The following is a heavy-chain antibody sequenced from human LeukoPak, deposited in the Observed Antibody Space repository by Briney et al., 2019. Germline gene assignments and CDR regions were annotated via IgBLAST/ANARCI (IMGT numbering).Heavy chain of an antibody. V-gene: IGHV4-38-2*02. D-gene: IGHD1-1*01. CDR2: IYHSGST. CDR1: GYSISSGYY. CDR3: ARTNDGDYYYGMDV. Sequence: PSETLSLTCTVSGYSISSGYYWGWIRQPPGKGLEWIGSIYHSGSTYYNPSLKSRVTISVDTPKNQFSLKLSSVTAADTAVYYCARTNDGDYYYGMDVWGQGTTVTVSS. J-gene: IGHJ6*02.